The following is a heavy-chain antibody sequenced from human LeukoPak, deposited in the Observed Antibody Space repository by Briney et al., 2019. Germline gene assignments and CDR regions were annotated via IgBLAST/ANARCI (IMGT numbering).Heavy chain of an antibody. CDR3: ARDQEAFDY. Sequence: ASVKVSCKASGYSFTSNYIHWVRQAPGQGLEWMGMIYPRDGSTSYAQKFQGRVTVTRDASTSTVHMELSGLRSEDTAVYYCARDQEAFDYWGQGTLVTVSS. CDR1: GYSFTSNY. CDR2: IYPRDGST. J-gene: IGHJ4*02. V-gene: IGHV1-46*01.